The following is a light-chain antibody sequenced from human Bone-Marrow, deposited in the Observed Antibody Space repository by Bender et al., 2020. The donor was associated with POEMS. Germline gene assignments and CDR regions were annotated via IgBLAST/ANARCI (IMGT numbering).Light chain of an antibody. CDR1: NNDIGAYNY. Sequence: QPALTQPPSASGSVGQSVTISCTGTNNDIGAYNYVSWYQRLPGKAPEVMIYEVNKRASGASIRFSGSKSGNSASLPISGLQAEDEAEYYCSSYTNKNTVVFGGGTKLTVL. J-gene: IGLJ2*01. V-gene: IGLV2-8*01. CDR3: SSYTNKNTVV. CDR2: EVN.